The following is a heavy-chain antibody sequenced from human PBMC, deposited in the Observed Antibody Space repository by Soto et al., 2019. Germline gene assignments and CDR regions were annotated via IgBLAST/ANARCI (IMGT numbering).Heavy chain of an antibody. J-gene: IGHJ3*02. Sequence: EVQLVESGGGLVQPGGSLRLSCEGSGFTFSNYWMNWVRQDPGKGLEWVANIKQDGSEKNYVGSVKGRFTISRDNAKNSLYLQMNSLRVEDTAVYYCVVTTSTFGIWGQGAMVTVSS. D-gene: IGHD2-21*02. V-gene: IGHV3-7*05. CDR3: VVTTSTFGI. CDR1: GFTFSNYW. CDR2: IKQDGSEK.